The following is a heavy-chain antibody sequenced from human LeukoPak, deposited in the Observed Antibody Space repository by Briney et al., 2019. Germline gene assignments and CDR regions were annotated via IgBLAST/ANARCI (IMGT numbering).Heavy chain of an antibody. J-gene: IGHJ4*02. V-gene: IGHV3-7*01. CDR2: IKKDGSEK. Sequence: GGSLRLSCAASGFTFSSYWMSWVRQAPGKGLEWVANIKKDGSEKYYVDSVKGRFTISRDNAKNSLYLQMNSLRAEDTAVYYCASFWSGYSPFDYWGQGTLVTVSS. CDR1: GFTFSSYW. CDR3: ASFWSGYSPFDY. D-gene: IGHD3-3*01.